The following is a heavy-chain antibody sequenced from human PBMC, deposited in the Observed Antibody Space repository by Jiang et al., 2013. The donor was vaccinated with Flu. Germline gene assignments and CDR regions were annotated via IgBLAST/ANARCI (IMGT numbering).Heavy chain of an antibody. CDR1: GYTFTSYG. CDR2: ISAYNGNT. J-gene: IGHJ5*02. D-gene: IGHD3-3*01. Sequence: SGAEVKKPGASVKVSCKASGYTFTSYGISWVRQAPGQGLEWMGWISAYNGNTNYAQKLQGRVTMTTDTSTSTAYMELRSLRSDDTAVYYCARDLFEALVSYDFWSGYYTGFDPWGQGTLVTVSS. CDR3: ARDLFEALVSYDFWSGYYTGFDP. V-gene: IGHV1-18*01.